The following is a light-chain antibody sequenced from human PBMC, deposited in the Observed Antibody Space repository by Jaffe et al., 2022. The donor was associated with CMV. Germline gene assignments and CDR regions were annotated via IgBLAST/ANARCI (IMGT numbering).Light chain of an antibody. CDR3: VAYTTFSASWV. J-gene: IGLJ3*02. Sequence: QSALTQPTSVSGSPGQSITISCTGTSSDIGANNYVSWCQQHPGKAPKLLLYAVSSRSSRVSYRFSGSKSGNTASLTISGLQAEDEAVYYCVAYTTFSASWVFGGGTSLTVL. V-gene: IGLV2-14*03. CDR2: AVS. CDR1: SSDIGANNY.